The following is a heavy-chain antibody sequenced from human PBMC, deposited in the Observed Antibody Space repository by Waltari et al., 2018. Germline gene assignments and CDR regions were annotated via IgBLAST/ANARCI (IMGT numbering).Heavy chain of an antibody. Sequence: QVQLVQSGAVVKNPWAPVKVYCKASGFAFFSYYINWVRQAPGQGIEWMGWIRSYNGDSNSAQKFQGRVTMTTDTSTSTAYMELRSLTSDDTAFYYCARPHQSLSYGDYEYWGQGTLVTVSS. CDR1: GFAFFSYY. V-gene: IGHV1-18*01. CDR2: IRSYNGDS. J-gene: IGHJ4*02. D-gene: IGHD4-17*01. CDR3: ARPHQSLSYGDYEY.